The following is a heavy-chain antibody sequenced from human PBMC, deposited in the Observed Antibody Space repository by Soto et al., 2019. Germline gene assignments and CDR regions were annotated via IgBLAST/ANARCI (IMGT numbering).Heavy chain of an antibody. CDR3: ARGIEGWYQGRYYYGMDV. Sequence: TLSLTCTVSGGSITRGGYYWSWIRQHPGKGLEWIGYIYNSGTTYHNPSLKSRVTISVDTSKNQFSLKLTSVTAADTAVYYCARGIEGWYQGRYYYGMDVWGQGTKVTVSS. CDR1: GGSITRGGYY. V-gene: IGHV4-31*03. CDR2: IYNSGTT. D-gene: IGHD6-19*01. J-gene: IGHJ6*02.